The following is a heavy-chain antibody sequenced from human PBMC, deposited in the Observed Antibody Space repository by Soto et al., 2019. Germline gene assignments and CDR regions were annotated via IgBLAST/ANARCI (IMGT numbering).Heavy chain of an antibody. CDR2: INSDGSIT. V-gene: IGHV3-74*01. CDR3: ARDMSSGWSPATLDV. Sequence: GGSLRLSCAASAVTFSSYWMNWVRQAPGKGPVWVSRINSDGSITGYADSVKGRFTISRDNAKNTLYLQMNSLSAEDTAVYYCARDMSSGWSPATLDVWGQGTTVTVSS. D-gene: IGHD6-19*01. CDR1: AVTFSSYW. J-gene: IGHJ6*02.